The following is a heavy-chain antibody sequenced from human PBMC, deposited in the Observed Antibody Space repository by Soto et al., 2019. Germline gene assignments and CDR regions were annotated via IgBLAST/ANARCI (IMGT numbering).Heavy chain of an antibody. V-gene: IGHV3-9*01. CDR1: GFTFDDYA. J-gene: IGHJ4*02. Sequence: EVQLVESGGGLVQPGRSLRLSCAASGFTFDDYAMHWVRQAPGKGLEWVSGISWNSGSIGYADSVKGRFTISRDNAKNSLYLQMNSLRAEDTALYYCAKDIESGFVVVVAATYVAAPRGFDYWGQGTLVTVSS. D-gene: IGHD2-15*01. CDR2: ISWNSGSI. CDR3: AKDIESGFVVVVAATYVAAPRGFDY.